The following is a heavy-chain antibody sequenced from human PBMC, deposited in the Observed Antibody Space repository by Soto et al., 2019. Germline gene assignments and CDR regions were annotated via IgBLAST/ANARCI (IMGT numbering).Heavy chain of an antibody. J-gene: IGHJ4*02. V-gene: IGHV3-30*18. CDR2: ISYDGSNK. Sequence: QVQLVESGGGVVQPGRSLRLSCAASGFTFSSYGMQWVRQAPGKGLEWVAVISYDGSNKYYADSVKGRFTISRDNSKNTLYLQMNSLRAEDTAVYSCAKEGSGGSLDYWGQGTLVTVSS. CDR3: AKEGSGGSLDY. CDR1: GFTFSSYG. D-gene: IGHD2-15*01.